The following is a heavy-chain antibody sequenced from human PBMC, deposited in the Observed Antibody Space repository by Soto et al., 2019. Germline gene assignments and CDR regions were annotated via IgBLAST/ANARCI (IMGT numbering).Heavy chain of an antibody. CDR3: ARAGVATVPYFDH. Sequence: SETLSLTCAVSGASISSTNWWSWVRQPPGKGLEWIGEIYHSGSTNYNPSLKSRVTISVDKSKNQFSLKLSSVTAEDAAVYFCARAGVATVPYFDHWGQGALVTVSS. CDR2: IYHSGST. CDR1: GASISSTNW. J-gene: IGHJ4*02. V-gene: IGHV4-4*02. D-gene: IGHD5-12*01.